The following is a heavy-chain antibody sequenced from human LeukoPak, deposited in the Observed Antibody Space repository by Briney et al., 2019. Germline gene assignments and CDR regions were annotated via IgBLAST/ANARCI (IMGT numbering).Heavy chain of an antibody. J-gene: IGHJ5*02. D-gene: IGHD2-15*01. CDR3: AREIVVVVAATQGGWFDP. V-gene: IGHV3-21*05. CDR1: GFTFSSYS. CDR2: ISSSSSYT. Sequence: PGGSLRLSCAASGFTFSSYSMNWVRQAPGKGLEWVSYISSSSSYTNYADSVKGRFTISRDNAKNSLYLQMNSLRAEDTAVYYCAREIVVVVAATQGGWFDPWGQGTLVTVSS.